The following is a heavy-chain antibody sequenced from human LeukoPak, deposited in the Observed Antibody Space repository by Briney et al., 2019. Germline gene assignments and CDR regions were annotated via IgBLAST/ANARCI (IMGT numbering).Heavy chain of an antibody. J-gene: IGHJ4*02. Sequence: PGGSLRPSCTASGFTFSSYAMSWVRQAPGKGLEWVSAISGSGGSTYYADSVKGRFTISRDNSKSTLYLQMNSLRAEDTAVYYCGKDRVIAATGRFSGLFDSWGQGTLVTVSS. CDR2: ISGSGGST. CDR3: GKDRVIAATGRFSGLFDS. CDR1: GFTFSSYA. D-gene: IGHD6-13*01. V-gene: IGHV3-23*01.